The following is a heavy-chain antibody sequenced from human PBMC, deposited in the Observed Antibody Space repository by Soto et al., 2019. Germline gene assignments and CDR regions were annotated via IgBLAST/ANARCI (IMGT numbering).Heavy chain of an antibody. V-gene: IGHV3-23*01. CDR2: ISGSGSST. CDR3: AKAWGIDY. Sequence: EVQLLDSGGGLVEPGGSRSLSCAASGFTFSSYTMSWVRQAPGKGLEWVSTISGSGSSTYSADSVKGRFTISRDNSKNTLYLQMNSLRVEDTAIYYCAKAWGIDYWGQGTLVTVSS. D-gene: IGHD7-27*01. J-gene: IGHJ4*02. CDR1: GFTFSSYT.